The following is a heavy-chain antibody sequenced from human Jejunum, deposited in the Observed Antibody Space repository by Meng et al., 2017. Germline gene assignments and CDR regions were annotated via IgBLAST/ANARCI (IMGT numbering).Heavy chain of an antibody. Sequence: QEQLMQSWSELKQPGAAVNVSCKTSAYTFTSQSLNWVRQAPGQGLEWIGWINTNTGNSNYAPGFTGRFVFSLDTSVSTAYLQISSLNVEDTAVYYCARHTGNFGLDFWGQGTLVTVSS. CDR2: INTNTGNS. J-gene: IGHJ4*02. CDR1: AYTFTSQS. V-gene: IGHV7-4-1*02. D-gene: IGHD4-23*01. CDR3: ARHTGNFGLDF.